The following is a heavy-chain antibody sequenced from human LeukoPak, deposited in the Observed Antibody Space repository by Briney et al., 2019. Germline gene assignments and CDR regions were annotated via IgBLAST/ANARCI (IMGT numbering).Heavy chain of an antibody. CDR3: AKSDYVDY. V-gene: IGHV3-23*01. CDR2: ISGSGVSGGNT. CDR1: GFTFSSYA. Sequence: GGSLRLSCAASGFTFSSYAMSWVRQAPGKGLEWVSNISGSGVSGGNTYYADSVKGRFTISRDNSKNTLYLQMNSLRAEDTAVYYCAKSDYVDYWGQGTLVTVSS. D-gene: IGHD4/OR15-4a*01. J-gene: IGHJ4*02.